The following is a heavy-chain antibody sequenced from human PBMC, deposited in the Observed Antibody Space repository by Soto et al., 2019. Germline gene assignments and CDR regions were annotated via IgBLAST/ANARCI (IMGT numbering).Heavy chain of an antibody. CDR3: ARVGEEGNRGYSYVTFDY. J-gene: IGHJ4*02. CDR2: INPSGGST. CDR1: GYTFTSYH. D-gene: IGHD5-18*01. Sequence: QVQLVQSGAEVKKPGASVKVSCKASGYTFTSYHMHWVRQAPGQGLEWMGIINPSGGSTSYAQKFQRRVTMTRDTSRSTLYMELNSLRSEDTAVYYCARVGEEGNRGYSYVTFDYWGQGTLVTVSS. V-gene: IGHV1-46*03.